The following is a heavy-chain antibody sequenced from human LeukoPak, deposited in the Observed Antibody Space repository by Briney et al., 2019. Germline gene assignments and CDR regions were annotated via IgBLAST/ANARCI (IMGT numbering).Heavy chain of an antibody. V-gene: IGHV3-48*04. J-gene: IGHJ4*02. CDR2: INPSGDTI. D-gene: IGHD2-21*01. CDR1: GFTFSTYT. CDR3: ARGHTSLLF. Sequence: PGGSLRLSCAASGFTFSTYTINWVRQAPGKGLEWVSYINPSGDTIYYADSGKGRFTISRYNAKNSLYLQMNSLRAEDTAVYYCARGHTSLLFRGQGTLVTVSS.